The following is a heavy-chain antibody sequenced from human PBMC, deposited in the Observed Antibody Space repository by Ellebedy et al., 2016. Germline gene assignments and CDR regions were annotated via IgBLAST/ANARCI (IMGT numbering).Heavy chain of an antibody. CDR1: GFTFSSYS. V-gene: IGHV3-21*04. J-gene: IGHJ4*02. CDR2: IDTSSRYI. Sequence: GGSLRLXXAASGFTFSSYSMNWVRQSPGKGLEWVSSIDTSSRYIYYADSVKGRFTISRDNSKNTLYLQMKSLRAEDTAVYYCTKVSGSVANLFDFWGQGTLVTVSS. CDR3: TKVSGSVANLFDF.